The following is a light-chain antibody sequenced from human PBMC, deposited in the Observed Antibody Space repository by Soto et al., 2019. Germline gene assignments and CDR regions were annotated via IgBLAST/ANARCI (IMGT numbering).Light chain of an antibody. CDR2: EVF. CDR1: SSDVGGYNR. V-gene: IGLV2-8*01. J-gene: IGLJ3*02. Sequence: QSALTQPPSASGSPGQPVSISCTGTSSDVGGYNRVSWSQHHPGKAPKLIIYEVFKRPSGVPDRFSGSKSGNTASLTVSGLQAEDEADYYCNSYAGNSWVFGGGTKVTVL. CDR3: NSYAGNSWV.